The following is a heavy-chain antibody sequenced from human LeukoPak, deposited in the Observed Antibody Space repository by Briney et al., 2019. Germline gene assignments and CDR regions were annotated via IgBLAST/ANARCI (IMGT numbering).Heavy chain of an antibody. CDR2: ISGSGGST. Sequence: GGSLRLSCAASGFTFSSYAMSWVRQAPGKGLEWVSAISGSGGSTYYADSVKGRFTISRDNSKNTLYLQMYSLRAEDTAVYYCAKVLATAMENPTDYWGQGTLVTVSS. J-gene: IGHJ4*02. CDR3: AKVLATAMENPTDY. V-gene: IGHV3-23*01. D-gene: IGHD5-18*01. CDR1: GFTFSSYA.